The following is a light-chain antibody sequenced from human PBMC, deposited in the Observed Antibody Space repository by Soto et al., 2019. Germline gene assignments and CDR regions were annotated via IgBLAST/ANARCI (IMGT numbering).Light chain of an antibody. Sequence: EIVLTQSPATLSLSPGERATLSCRASQSVSSSLAWYQQKPGQPLRLLMYDVSNRPTGVPARFSGSGSGTDFTLTISSLEPEAFAVYYCQQRSNWITFGQGTRLEVE. CDR3: QQRSNWIT. CDR2: DVS. J-gene: IGKJ5*01. V-gene: IGKV3-11*01. CDR1: QSVSSS.